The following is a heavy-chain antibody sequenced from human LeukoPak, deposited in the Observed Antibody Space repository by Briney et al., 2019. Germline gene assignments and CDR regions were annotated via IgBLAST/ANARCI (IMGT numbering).Heavy chain of an antibody. CDR1: GFSVSSNY. J-gene: IGHJ4*02. V-gene: IGHV3-53*01. D-gene: IGHD5-24*01. CDR2: IYSRSST. Sequence: GGFLRLSCAASGFSVSSNYMSWVRQAPGKGLEWVSIIYSRSSTYYADSVKGRFTISRDNSKNILYLQMNSLRAEDTAVYYCAREARGSDGYKTTDNWGQGTLVTVSS. CDR3: AREARGSDGYKTTDN.